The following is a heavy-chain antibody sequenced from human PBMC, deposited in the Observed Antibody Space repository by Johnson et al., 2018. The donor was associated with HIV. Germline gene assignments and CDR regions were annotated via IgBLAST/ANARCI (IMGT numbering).Heavy chain of an antibody. Sequence: VQLVESGGGVVQPGRSLRLSCAASGFTFSSYAMHWVRQAPGKGLAWVAVISYDGSTKYFADSVKGLFTISRDNSTNTLYLQMNSLREDDTAMFYCARGGYNWNDERADAFDLWGQGTMVTVSS. CDR3: ARGGYNWNDERADAFDL. V-gene: IGHV3-30*04. CDR1: GFTFSSYA. D-gene: IGHD1-1*01. CDR2: ISYDGSTK. J-gene: IGHJ3*01.